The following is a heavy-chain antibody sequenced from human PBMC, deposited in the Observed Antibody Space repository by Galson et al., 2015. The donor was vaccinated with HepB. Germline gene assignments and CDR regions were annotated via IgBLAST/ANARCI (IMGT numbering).Heavy chain of an antibody. J-gene: IGHJ6*02. CDR3: ARAWKPLLIAVAGSYYYGMDV. CDR2: IYHSGST. Sequence: SLRLSCAASGFRLSGFSMSWVRQPPGKGLEWIGEIYHSGSTNYNPSLKSRVTISVDKSKNQFSLKLSSVTAADTAVYYCARAWKPLLIAVAGSYYYGMDVWGQGTTVTVSS. CDR1: GFRLSGFS. D-gene: IGHD6-19*01. V-gene: IGHV4-4*02.